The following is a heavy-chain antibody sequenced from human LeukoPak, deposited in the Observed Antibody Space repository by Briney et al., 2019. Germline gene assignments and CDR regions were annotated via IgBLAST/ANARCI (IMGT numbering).Heavy chain of an antibody. Sequence: ASVKVSCKASGYTFTSYGISWVRQAPGQGLEWMGWISAYNGSTNYAQKLQGRVTMTTDTSTSTAYMELRSLRSDDTAVYYCARQDILTAYYIDLSFDIWGQGTMVTVSS. J-gene: IGHJ3*02. D-gene: IGHD3-9*01. V-gene: IGHV1-18*01. CDR2: ISAYNGST. CDR1: GYTFTSYG. CDR3: ARQDILTAYYIDLSFDI.